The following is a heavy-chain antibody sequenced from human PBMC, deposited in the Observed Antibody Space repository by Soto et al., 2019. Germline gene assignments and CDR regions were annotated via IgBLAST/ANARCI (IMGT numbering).Heavy chain of an antibody. V-gene: IGHV4-59*01. J-gene: IGHJ4*02. D-gene: IGHD1-26*01. CDR1: AGSIGTYY. Sequence: PSETLSRTCAVSAGSIGTYYWSWIRQPPGKGLEWIGDIYYSGSTIYNPSLKSRVSISVDTSKKQFSLKVTSVTAADTAVYYCARLNSGSFDYWGQGTRVTVSS. CDR3: ARLNSGSFDY. CDR2: IYYSGST.